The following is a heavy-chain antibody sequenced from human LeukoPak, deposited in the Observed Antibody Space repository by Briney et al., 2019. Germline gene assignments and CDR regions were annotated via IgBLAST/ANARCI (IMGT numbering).Heavy chain of an antibody. CDR3: AIYYYDSSGYFRDY. J-gene: IGHJ4*02. Sequence: GGSLRLSCAASGFNFDIYWMSWVRQAPGKGLEWAANIKQDGSDNYHVDSVRGRFTISRDNAKNSLYLQMNSLRAEDTAVYYCAIYYYDSSGYFRDYWGQGTLVTVSS. V-gene: IGHV3-7*01. D-gene: IGHD3-22*01. CDR1: GFNFDIYW. CDR2: IKQDGSDN.